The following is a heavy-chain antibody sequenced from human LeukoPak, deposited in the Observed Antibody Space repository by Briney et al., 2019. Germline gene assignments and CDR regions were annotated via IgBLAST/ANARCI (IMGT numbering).Heavy chain of an antibody. D-gene: IGHD6-13*01. Sequence: ASVKVSCKASGYTFTSYAMHWVRQAPGQRLEWMGWINAGNGNTKYSQKFQGRVTITRDTSASTAYMELSSLRSEDTAVYYCARDGLGRSWPEYYFDYWGQGTLVTVSS. CDR1: GYTFTSYA. CDR2: INAGNGNT. J-gene: IGHJ4*02. V-gene: IGHV1-3*01. CDR3: ARDGLGRSWPEYYFDY.